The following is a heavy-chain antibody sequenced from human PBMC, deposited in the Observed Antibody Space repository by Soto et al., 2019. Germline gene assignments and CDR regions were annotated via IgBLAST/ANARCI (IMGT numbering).Heavy chain of an antibody. CDR2: IFYTGTT. J-gene: IGHJ5*02. V-gene: IGHV4-39*02. D-gene: IGHD2-2*01. CDR1: GGSINYNSYY. CDR3: ARLVVVAPVANA. Sequence: PSETLSHTCSVSGGSINYNSYYGVWIRQPPGKVLEGVGGIFYTGTTYYSPSLKDRVTISVDTSKNSFSLKLTSVTAADTAVYFCARLVVVAPVANAWGEGTLVTVS.